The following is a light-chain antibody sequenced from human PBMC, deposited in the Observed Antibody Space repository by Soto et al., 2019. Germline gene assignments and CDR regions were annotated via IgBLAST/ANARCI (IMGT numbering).Light chain of an antibody. Sequence: EIVMTQSPATLSVSPGERATLSCRASQSVSSNLAWYQQKPGQAPRLLIYGASTRATGIPARFSGRGSGTDFTLTISRREPEDLEVYYCQQYGSPPQTFGQGKRLEIK. J-gene: IGKJ5*01. CDR1: QSVSSN. V-gene: IGKV3-15*01. CDR3: QQYGSPPQT. CDR2: GAS.